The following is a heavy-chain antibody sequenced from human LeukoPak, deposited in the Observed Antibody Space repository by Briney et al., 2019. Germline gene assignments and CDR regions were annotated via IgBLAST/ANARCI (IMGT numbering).Heavy chain of an antibody. Sequence: GESLKISRQGSGYSFSIYWIGWVRQMPGKGLEWMGIIYPGDSDTRYSPSFQGQVTISADKSISTAYLQWSSLKASDTAMYYCARQDPAGEYYFDYWGQGTLVTVSS. CDR1: GYSFSIYW. J-gene: IGHJ4*02. CDR2: IYPGDSDT. D-gene: IGHD3-10*01. V-gene: IGHV5-51*01. CDR3: ARQDPAGEYYFDY.